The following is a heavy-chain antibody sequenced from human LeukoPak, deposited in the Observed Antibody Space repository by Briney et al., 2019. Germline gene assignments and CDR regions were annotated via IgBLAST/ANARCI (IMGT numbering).Heavy chain of an antibody. CDR2: INHSGST. CDR3: ARAIVGATGY. Sequence: ASETLSLTCAVYAGSFSGYYWSWIRQPPGKGLEWIGEINHSGSTNYNPSLKSRVTISVDTSKNQFSLKLSSVTAADTAVYYCARAIVGATGYWGQGTLVTVSS. J-gene: IGHJ4*02. CDR1: AGSFSGYY. V-gene: IGHV4-34*01. D-gene: IGHD1-26*01.